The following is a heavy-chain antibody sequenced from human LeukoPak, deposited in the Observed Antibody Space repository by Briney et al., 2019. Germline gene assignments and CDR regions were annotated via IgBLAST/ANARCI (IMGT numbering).Heavy chain of an antibody. CDR1: GYIFTSYF. V-gene: IGHV1-46*01. CDR3: AKDGGGYYTWAFDY. Sequence: RASVKVSCKASGYIFTSYFMHWVRQAPGQGLEWMGLINPSGGSTRYAQKFQGRVTMTRDMSTSTVYMGLSSLRSEDTAIYYCAKDGGGYYTWAFDYWGQGTLVTVSS. CDR2: INPSGGST. D-gene: IGHD3-22*01. J-gene: IGHJ4*02.